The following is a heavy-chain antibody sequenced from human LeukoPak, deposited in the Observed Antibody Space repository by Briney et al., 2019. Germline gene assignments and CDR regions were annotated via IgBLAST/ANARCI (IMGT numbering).Heavy chain of an antibody. J-gene: IGHJ4*02. CDR3: AKGTGTIVVVPAASDY. CDR2: ISGSGGST. CDR1: GFTFSSYA. Sequence: GGSLRLSCAASGFTFSSYAMSWVRQAPGKGLEWVSAISGSGGSTYYADSVKGRFTISRDNSKNTLYLQMNSLRAEDTAVYYCAKGTGTIVVVPAASDYWGQGTLVTVSS. V-gene: IGHV3-23*01. D-gene: IGHD2-2*01.